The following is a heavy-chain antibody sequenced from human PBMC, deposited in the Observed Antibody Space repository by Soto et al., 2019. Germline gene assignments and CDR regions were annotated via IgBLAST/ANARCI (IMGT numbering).Heavy chain of an antibody. D-gene: IGHD2-15*01. V-gene: IGHV1-3*01. CDR3: ARDLGGWPDY. CDR1: GYTFTSYA. Sequence: QVQLVQSGAEVKKPGASVKVSCKASGYTFTSYAMHWVRQAPGQRLEWMGWINAGNGITKYSQKFQGRVTITRDTSASTAYMELSSLRSEDTAVYYCARDLGGWPDYWGQGTLVTVSS. CDR2: INAGNGIT. J-gene: IGHJ4*02.